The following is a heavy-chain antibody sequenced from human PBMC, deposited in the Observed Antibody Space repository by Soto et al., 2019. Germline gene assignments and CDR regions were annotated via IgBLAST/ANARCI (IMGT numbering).Heavy chain of an antibody. Sequence: GGSLRLSCAASVFPFSSYAMSWVRQAPGKGLEWVSAISGSGASTYYADSVKGRFTISRDISKNTLYVQMNSLRGEDTAVYYCARGKVDGRGAFDIWGQGTMVTVSS. V-gene: IGHV3-23*01. CDR2: ISGSGAST. CDR1: VFPFSSYA. D-gene: IGHD1-26*01. CDR3: ARGKVDGRGAFDI. J-gene: IGHJ3*02.